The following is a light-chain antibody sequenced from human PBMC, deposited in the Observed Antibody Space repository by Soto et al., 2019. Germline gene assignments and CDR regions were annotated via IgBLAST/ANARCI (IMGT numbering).Light chain of an antibody. J-gene: IGKJ4*01. CDR2: AAS. CDR1: QSISSY. CDR3: QQSYSTPLT. Sequence: DIQLTESPPSLSASVGDRVTSTCRASQSISSYLNWYQQKPGKAPKLLIYAASSLQSGVPSRFSGSGSGTDFTLTISSLQPEDFATYYCQQSYSTPLTFGGGTKVDI. V-gene: IGKV1-39*01.